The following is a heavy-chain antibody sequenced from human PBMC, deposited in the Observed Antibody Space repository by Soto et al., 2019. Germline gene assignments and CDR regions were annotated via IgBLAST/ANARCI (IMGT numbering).Heavy chain of an antibody. Sequence: SETLSLTCSVSGDSLKNHYWAWIRHSPGKGLEWIGNIYDSGRTNYSPALKSRVSMSVDTSKNLFSLKMNSVTAADTAVYYCARIGGYHGPLDYWGQGTPVTVS. V-gene: IGHV4-59*11. CDR3: ARIGGYHGPLDY. J-gene: IGHJ4*02. D-gene: IGHD6-25*01. CDR2: IYDSGRT. CDR1: GDSLKNHY.